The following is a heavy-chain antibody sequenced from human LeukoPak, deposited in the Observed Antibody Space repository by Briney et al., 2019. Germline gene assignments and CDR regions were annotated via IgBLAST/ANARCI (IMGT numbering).Heavy chain of an antibody. Sequence: GRSLRLSCAASGFTFDDYAMPWVRQAPGKGLEWVSGISWNSGSIGYADSVKGRFTISRDNAKNSLYLQMNSLRAEDTALYYCARGCSGGSCYPYYFDYWGQGTLVTVSS. J-gene: IGHJ4*02. D-gene: IGHD2-15*01. CDR1: GFTFDDYA. CDR3: ARGCSGGSCYPYYFDY. V-gene: IGHV3-9*01. CDR2: ISWNSGSI.